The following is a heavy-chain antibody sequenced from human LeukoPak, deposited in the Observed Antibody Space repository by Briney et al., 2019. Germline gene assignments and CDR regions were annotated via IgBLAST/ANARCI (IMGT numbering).Heavy chain of an antibody. D-gene: IGHD5-24*01. CDR3: ASETPRVGMATINFDY. V-gene: IGHV3-66*01. Sequence: GGSLRLSCAASGFTVSSNYMSWVRQAPGKGLEWVSVIYSGGSTYYADSVKGRFTISRDNSKNTLYLQMNSLRAEDTAVYYCASETPRVGMATINFDYWGQGTLVTVSS. J-gene: IGHJ4*02. CDR1: GFTVSSNY. CDR2: IYSGGST.